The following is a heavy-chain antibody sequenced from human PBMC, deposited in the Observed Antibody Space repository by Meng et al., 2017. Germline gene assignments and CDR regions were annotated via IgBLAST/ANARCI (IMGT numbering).Heavy chain of an antibody. CDR2: ISSSGSTI. J-gene: IGHJ6*02. V-gene: IGHV3-48*04. Sequence: GGSLRLSCAASGFTFSSYWMSWVRQAPGKGLEWVSYISSSGSTIYYADSVKGRFTISRDNAKNSLYLQMNSLRAEDTAVYYCARAREGGGLLWFGEFHYYYYYGMDVWGQGTTVTVSS. CDR3: ARAREGGGLLWFGEFHYYYYYGMDV. D-gene: IGHD3-10*01. CDR1: GFTFSSYW.